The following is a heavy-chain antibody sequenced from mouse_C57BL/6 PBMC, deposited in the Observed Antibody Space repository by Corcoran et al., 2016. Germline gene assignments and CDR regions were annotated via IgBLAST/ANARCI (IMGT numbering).Heavy chain of an antibody. J-gene: IGHJ2*01. CDR1: GYTFTDYY. V-gene: IGHV1-26*01. CDR3: ARPYYYYGSSSHYFDY. Sequence: EVQLQQSGPELVKPGASVKISCKASGYTFTDYYMNWVKQSHGKSLEWIGDSNPNNGGTSYNQKFKGKATLTVDKSSSTAYMELRSLTSEDSAVYYCARPYYYYGSSSHYFDYWGQGTTLTVSS. CDR2: SNPNNGGT. D-gene: IGHD1-1*01.